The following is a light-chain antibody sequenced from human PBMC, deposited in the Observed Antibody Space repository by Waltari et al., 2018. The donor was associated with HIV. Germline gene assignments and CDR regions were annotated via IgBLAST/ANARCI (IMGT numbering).Light chain of an antibody. CDR2: SNN. CDR3: AVWDDSLDGPV. V-gene: IGLV1-44*01. J-gene: IGLJ7*01. CDR1: TSNIGSYT. Sequence: QSVLTQPPSASGTPGQRVTISCSGSTSNIGSYTVSWYQHLPGTAPKLFIYSNNQRPSGVPDRFSGSKSGTSASLALSGLQSEDEADYYCAVWDDSLDGPVFGGGTQLTVL.